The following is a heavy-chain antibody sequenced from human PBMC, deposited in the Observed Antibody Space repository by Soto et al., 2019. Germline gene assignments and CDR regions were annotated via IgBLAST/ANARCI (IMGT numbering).Heavy chain of an antibody. D-gene: IGHD2-15*01. Sequence: ASVKVSCKASGGTFSSYAISWVRQAPGQGLEWMGGIIPIFGTANYAQKFQGRVTITADESTSTAYIELSSLRSEDTAVYYCARLRVVVAATYNYGMDVWGQGTTVTVSS. CDR3: ARLRVVVAATYNYGMDV. V-gene: IGHV1-69*01. J-gene: IGHJ6*02. CDR1: GGTFSSYA. CDR2: IIPIFGTA.